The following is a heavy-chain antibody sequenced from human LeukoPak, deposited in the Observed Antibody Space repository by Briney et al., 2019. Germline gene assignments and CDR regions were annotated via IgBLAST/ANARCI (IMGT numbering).Heavy chain of an antibody. D-gene: IGHD4-23*01. Sequence: PGETLTLTCAASGFTVSSNYMNWVRQPPGKGLEWVSVIYNGGSTYYADSVKGRFTISGDNSKNTLFLQMNSLRAEDTAEYYCARGDDYGGAWYYLDYWGQGTLVTVSS. J-gene: IGHJ4*02. CDR1: GFTVSSNY. CDR2: IYNGGST. CDR3: ARGDDYGGAWYYLDY. V-gene: IGHV3-53*01.